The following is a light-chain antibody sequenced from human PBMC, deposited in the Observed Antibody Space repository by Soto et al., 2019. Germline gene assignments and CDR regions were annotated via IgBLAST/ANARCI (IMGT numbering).Light chain of an antibody. Sequence: QSALTQPASVSGSPGQSITISCTGTSSDVGSYNLVSWYQQHPGKAPKLMIYEGSKRPSGVSNRFSGSKSGITASLTISGLQAEDEADYYCTSYAGSNIGVFGGGTKVTVL. J-gene: IGLJ3*02. CDR3: TSYAGSNIGV. V-gene: IGLV2-14*02. CDR2: EGS. CDR1: SSDVGSYNL.